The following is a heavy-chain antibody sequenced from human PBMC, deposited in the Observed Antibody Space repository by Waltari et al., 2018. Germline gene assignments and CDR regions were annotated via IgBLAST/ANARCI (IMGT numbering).Heavy chain of an antibody. CDR1: GGSFRGYY. J-gene: IGHJ4*02. CDR2: INPTGST. CDR3: ARVPHGIAAADY. V-gene: IGHV4-34*01. Sequence: QVQLQQWGAGLLKPSETLSLTCAVYGGSFRGYYWSWIRQPPGKGLEGIGEINPTGSTNFNPSLKSRVNISVDTSKNQFSLKLGSVTAADTAVYYCARVPHGIAAADYWGQGTLVTVSS. D-gene: IGHD6-13*01.